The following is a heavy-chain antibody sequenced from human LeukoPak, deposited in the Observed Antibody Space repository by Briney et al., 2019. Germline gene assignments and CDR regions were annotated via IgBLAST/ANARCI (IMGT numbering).Heavy chain of an antibody. J-gene: IGHJ6*03. CDR1: GYTFTSYG. V-gene: IGHV1-18*01. CDR3: ARSHLGYCSKRRCYYMDV. CDR2: ISAYNGNT. D-gene: IGHD2-2*01. Sequence: ASVKVSCKASGYTFTSYGISWVRQAPGQGLEWMGWISAYNGNTNYAQKLQGRVTMTTDTSTSTAYMELRSLRSDDTAVYYCARSHLGYCSKRRCYYMDVWGKGTTVTVSS.